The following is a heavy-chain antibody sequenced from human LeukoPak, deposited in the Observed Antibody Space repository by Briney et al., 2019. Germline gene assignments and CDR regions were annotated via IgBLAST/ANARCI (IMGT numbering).Heavy chain of an antibody. CDR2: IIPIFGTA. CDR3: ARSGEGTIPSEDWYFDL. Sequence: ASVKVSCKASGGTFSSYAISWVRQAPGQGLEWMGGIIPIFGTANCAQKFQGRVTITADESTSTAYMELSSLRSDDTAVYYCARSGEGTIPSEDWYFDLWGRGTLVTVSS. CDR1: GGTFSSYA. V-gene: IGHV1-69*01. D-gene: IGHD2-2*01. J-gene: IGHJ2*01.